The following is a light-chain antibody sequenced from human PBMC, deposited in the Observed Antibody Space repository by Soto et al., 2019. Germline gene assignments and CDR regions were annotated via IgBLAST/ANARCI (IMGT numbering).Light chain of an antibody. CDR3: SSYTSSSTPYV. V-gene: IGLV2-14*01. J-gene: IGLJ1*01. CDR1: SSDVGGYNY. Sequence: QSALTQPASVSGSPGQSITISCTGTSSDVGGYNYVSWYQQHPGKAPKLMIYEVRNRASGISNRFSGSKSGNTASLTISGLQAEDEADYYCSSYTSSSTPYVFGTGTKLTVL. CDR2: EVR.